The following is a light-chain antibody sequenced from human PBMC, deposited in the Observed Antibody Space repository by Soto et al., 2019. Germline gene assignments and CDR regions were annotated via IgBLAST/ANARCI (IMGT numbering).Light chain of an antibody. V-gene: IGKV1-5*03. Sequence: EIQMTQSPSTLSASVGDRVTITCRASQSISTWLAWYQQKPRKAPKLLIYKASSLESGVPSRFSGSGSGTEFTLTISSLQPDDFATYYCQQYNSYSITFGQGTRLEIK. CDR1: QSISTW. J-gene: IGKJ5*01. CDR2: KAS. CDR3: QQYNSYSIT.